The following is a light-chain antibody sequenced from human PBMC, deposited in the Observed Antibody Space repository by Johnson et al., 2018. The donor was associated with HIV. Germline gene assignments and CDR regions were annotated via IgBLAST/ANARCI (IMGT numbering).Light chain of an antibody. Sequence: QSVLTQPPSVSAAPGQKVTISCSGSSSNIGNNYVSWYQQLPGTAPKLLIYDNNKRPSGIPDRFSGSKSGTSATLGITGLQTGDEADYYCGTWDSSLSAAGVFGTATKVTVL. CDR1: SSNIGNNY. V-gene: IGLV1-51*01. CDR2: DNN. CDR3: GTWDSSLSAAGV. J-gene: IGLJ1*01.